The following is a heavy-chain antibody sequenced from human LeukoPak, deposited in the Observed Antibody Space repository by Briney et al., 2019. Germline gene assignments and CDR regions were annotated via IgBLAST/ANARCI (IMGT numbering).Heavy chain of an antibody. V-gene: IGHV3-30*18. CDR3: AKGRSPGGSYFDY. D-gene: IGHD1-26*01. CDR1: GFTFSSYG. J-gene: IGHJ4*02. Sequence: GGSLRLSCAASGFTFSSYGMHWVRQAPGKGLEWVAVISYDGSNKYYADSVKGRFTISRDNSKNTLYLQMNSLRAEDTAVYYCAKGRSPGGSYFDYWGQGTLVTVSS. CDR2: ISYDGSNK.